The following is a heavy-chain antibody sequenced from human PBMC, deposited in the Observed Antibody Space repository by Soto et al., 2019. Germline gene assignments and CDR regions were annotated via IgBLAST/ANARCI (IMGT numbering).Heavy chain of an antibody. CDR2: IKSKTDGETT. CDR1: GFSFSNGW. J-gene: IGHJ4*02. V-gene: IGHV3-15*05. D-gene: IGHD1-26*01. Sequence: ELQLVESGGGLVKPGGSLRLSCAASGFSFSNGWMSWVRQAPGKGLEWVGRIKSKTDGETTDYAAPVKGRFTISRDDSKNTLDLQMNSLEIEDTAGYYCTADEWEWGQGTLVTVSS. CDR3: TADEWE.